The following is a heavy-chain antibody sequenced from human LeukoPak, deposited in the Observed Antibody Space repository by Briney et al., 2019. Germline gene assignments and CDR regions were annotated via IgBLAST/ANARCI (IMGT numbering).Heavy chain of an antibody. CDR3: ATEVRYYDSSGYYDH. CDR2: FDPEDGET. D-gene: IGHD3-22*01. Sequence: ASVKVSCKVSGYTLSELSMHWLRQAPGKGLEWMGGFDPEDGETIYAQKFQGRVTMTEDTSTDTAYMELSSLRSEDTAVYYCATEVRYYDSSGYYDHWGQGTLVTVSS. J-gene: IGHJ5*02. V-gene: IGHV1-24*01. CDR1: GYTLSELS.